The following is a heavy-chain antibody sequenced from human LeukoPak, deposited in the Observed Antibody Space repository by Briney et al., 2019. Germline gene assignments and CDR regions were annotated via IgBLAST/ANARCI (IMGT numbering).Heavy chain of an antibody. J-gene: IGHJ6*03. CDR1: GFTFSNYG. Sequence: GGSLRLSCAASGFTFSNYGMHWVRQAPGKGLEWVAFIRFDGTNKFYADSVKGRLTISRDNSQDTVSLQVNNLRTEDTALYYCAKTSLSDASSHYYYMDVWGKGTTVTVSS. CDR3: AKTSLSDASSHYYYMDV. CDR2: IRFDGTNK. V-gene: IGHV3-30*02. D-gene: IGHD3-3*01.